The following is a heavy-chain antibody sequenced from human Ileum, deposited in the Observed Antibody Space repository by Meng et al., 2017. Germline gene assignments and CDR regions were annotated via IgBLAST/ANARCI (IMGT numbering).Heavy chain of an antibody. J-gene: IGHJ5*02. CDR3: AASLDGNRFDP. Sequence: QVQLQESGPGLLKSSQTLSLTCTVSGGSISIGDYYWSWVRQPPGKGLEWIWYIFDTGPPSYSPPLRSRLSISMDTSKNQFSLRLTSVSAADTAVYYCAASLDGNRFDPWGQGTLVTVSS. D-gene: IGHD1-26*01. CDR1: GGSISIGDYY. V-gene: IGHV4-30-4*01. CDR2: IFDTGPP.